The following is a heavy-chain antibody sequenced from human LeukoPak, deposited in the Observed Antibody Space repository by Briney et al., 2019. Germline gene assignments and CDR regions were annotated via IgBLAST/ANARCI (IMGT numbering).Heavy chain of an antibody. CDR3: ARASPRNYYYYYGMDV. V-gene: IGHV3-66*02. CDR2: IYSGGST. Sequence: GGSLRLSCAASGFTVSSNYMSWVRQAPGKGLEWVSVIYSGGSTYYADSVKGRFIISRDNSKNTLYLQMNSLRAEDTAVYYCARASPRNYYYYYGMDVWGQGTTVTASS. CDR1: GFTVSSNY. J-gene: IGHJ6*02.